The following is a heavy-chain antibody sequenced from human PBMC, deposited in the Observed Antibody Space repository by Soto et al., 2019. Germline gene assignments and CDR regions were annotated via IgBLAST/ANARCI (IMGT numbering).Heavy chain of an antibody. J-gene: IGHJ4*02. Sequence: QVQLVQSGTEVKKPGASVNVSCKAFGYTFTSYGFSWVRQDPGQGLEWLGWISAFNGDTQYAQTMKGRLTVTTDTSTTTVHMELRSLTPADTGVYYCAREAGWQRMVPYDWGQGTMVTVS. CDR1: GYTFTSYG. V-gene: IGHV1-18*04. CDR2: ISAFNGDT. CDR3: AREAGWQRMVPYD. D-gene: IGHD6-25*01.